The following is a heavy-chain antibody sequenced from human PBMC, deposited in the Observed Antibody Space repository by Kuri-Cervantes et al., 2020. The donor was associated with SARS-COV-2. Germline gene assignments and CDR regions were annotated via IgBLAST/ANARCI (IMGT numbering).Heavy chain of an antibody. Sequence: ESLKISCTVSGGSISSHYWSWIRQPPGKGLEWIGYIYYSGSTNYNPSLKSRVTISVDTSKNQFSLKLSSVTAADTAVYYCVRSGDSRHTIFGVVITMGVDYWGQGTLVTVSS. CDR1: GGSISSHY. J-gene: IGHJ4*02. CDR3: VRSGDSRHTIFGVVITMGVDY. CDR2: IYYSGST. V-gene: IGHV4-59*08. D-gene: IGHD3-3*01.